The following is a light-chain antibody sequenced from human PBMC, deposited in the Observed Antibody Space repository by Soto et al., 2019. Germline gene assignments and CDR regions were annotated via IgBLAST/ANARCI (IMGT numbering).Light chain of an antibody. CDR2: DAS. J-gene: IGKJ2*01. CDR3: QQYCDSPYT. Sequence: DIQMTQSPSSLSASVGDRVTITCRASQSLSRWLAWYQQKPGKTPKLLIYDASSLESGVPSRFGGSGSETEFTLTISSLQPDDFATYYCQQYCDSPYTFGQGTKLEIK. CDR1: QSLSRW. V-gene: IGKV1-5*01.